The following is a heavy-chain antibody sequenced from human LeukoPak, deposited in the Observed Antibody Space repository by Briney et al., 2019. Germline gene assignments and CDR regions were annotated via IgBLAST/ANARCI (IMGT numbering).Heavy chain of an antibody. D-gene: IGHD2-2*01. CDR2: IYHIGIT. J-gene: IGHJ2*01. CDR3: ARPSTGYWYFDL. Sequence: SETLSLTCAVSGGSISSSNWWSWVRQPPGKGLEWIGEIYHIGITNYNPSLKSRVTISVDKSKNQFSLKLSSVTAADTAVYYCARPSTGYWYFDLWGRGTLVTVSS. V-gene: IGHV4-4*02. CDR1: GGSISSSNW.